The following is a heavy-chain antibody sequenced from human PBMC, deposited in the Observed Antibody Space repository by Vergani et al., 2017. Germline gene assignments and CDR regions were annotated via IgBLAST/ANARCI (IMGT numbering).Heavy chain of an antibody. CDR1: GFSLSSSGMR. Sequence: QVTLKESGPALVKPTQTLTLTCTCSGFSLSSSGMRVSWIRQPPGKALEWLARIDWDDDKFYSASLRTRLTISKDTSKNQVVLTMTNMDPVDTATYYCARGPPXFDYWGHGTLVTVSS. V-gene: IGHV2-70*04. J-gene: IGHJ4*01. CDR2: IDWDDDK. CDR3: ARGPPXFDY.